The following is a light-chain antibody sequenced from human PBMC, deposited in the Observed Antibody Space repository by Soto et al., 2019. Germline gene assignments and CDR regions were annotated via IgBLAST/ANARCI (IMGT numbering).Light chain of an antibody. Sequence: DIQMTQSPPTLSASVGDRVTITCRASQPIGSWLAWYHQKPGKAPKLLIYDASNLESGVPSRFSGSGSGTEFTLTISSLQPDDFATYYCQQYYTYSTFGQGTKVDI. V-gene: IGKV1-5*01. CDR2: DAS. J-gene: IGKJ1*01. CDR3: QQYYTYST. CDR1: QPIGSW.